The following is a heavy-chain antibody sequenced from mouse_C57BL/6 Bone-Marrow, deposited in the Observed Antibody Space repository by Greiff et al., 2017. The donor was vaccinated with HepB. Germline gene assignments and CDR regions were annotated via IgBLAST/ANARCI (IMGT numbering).Heavy chain of an antibody. CDR2: ILPGSGST. V-gene: IGHV1-9*01. Sequence: VKLVESGAELMKPGASVKLSCKATGYTFTGYWIEWVKQRPGHGLEWIGEILPGSGSTNYNEKFKGKATFTADTSSNTAYMQLSRLTTEDSAIYYCANYGSPYYYAMDYWGQGTSVTVSS. D-gene: IGHD1-1*01. CDR3: ANYGSPYYYAMDY. J-gene: IGHJ4*01. CDR1: GYTFTGYW.